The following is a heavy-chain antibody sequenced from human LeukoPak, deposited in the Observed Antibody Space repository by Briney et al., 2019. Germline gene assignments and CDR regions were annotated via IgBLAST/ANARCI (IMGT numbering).Heavy chain of an antibody. CDR2: ISSSSSYI. V-gene: IGHV3-21*01. CDR1: GFTFSSYS. CDR3: ARERGSSFYIDY. J-gene: IGHJ4*02. Sequence: GGSLRLSCAASGFTFSSYSMNWVRQAPGKGLEWVSSISSSSSYIYYADSVKGRFTISRGNAKNSLYLQMNSLRAEDTAVYCCARERGSSFYIDYWGQGTLVTVSS. D-gene: IGHD6-6*01.